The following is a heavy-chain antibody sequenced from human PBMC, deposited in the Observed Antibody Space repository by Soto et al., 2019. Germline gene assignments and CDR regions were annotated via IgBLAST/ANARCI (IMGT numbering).Heavy chain of an antibody. Sequence: SETLSLTCTVSGGSISSYYWSWIRQPPGKGLEWIGFIHYSGSTNYNPSLKSRVTMSVDTSKNQFSLKLTSVNAADTAVYYCTRGGDAYKNGHWGQGTLVTV. D-gene: IGHD2-21*01. CDR3: TRGGDAYKNGH. V-gene: IGHV4-59*01. CDR2: IHYSGST. J-gene: IGHJ4*02. CDR1: GGSISSYY.